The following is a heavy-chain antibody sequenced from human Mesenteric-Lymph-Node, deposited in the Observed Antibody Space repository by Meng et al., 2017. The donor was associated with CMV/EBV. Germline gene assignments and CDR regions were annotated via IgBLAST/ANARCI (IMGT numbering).Heavy chain of an antibody. Sequence: GGSLRLSCAASGFTFSSYWMSWVRQAPGKGLEWVANIKQDGSQKYYVDSVKGRFTISRDNAKNTLYLQMNSLRAEDTAVYYCVRGYSSQGAFNFWGQGTLVTVSS. D-gene: IGHD6-13*01. CDR1: GFTFSSYW. J-gene: IGHJ4*02. V-gene: IGHV3-7*01. CDR3: VRGYSSQGAFNF. CDR2: IKQDGSQK.